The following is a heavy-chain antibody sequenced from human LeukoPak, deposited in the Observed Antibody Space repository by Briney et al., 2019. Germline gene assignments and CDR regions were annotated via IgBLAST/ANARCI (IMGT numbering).Heavy chain of an antibody. D-gene: IGHD4/OR15-4a*01. CDR1: GFTFSSYA. J-gene: IGHJ4*02. CDR2: ISGSGSSA. V-gene: IGHV3-23*01. CDR3: ARAHTNNLLTDY. Sequence: GGSLRLSCAASGFTFSSYAMSWVRQAPGKGLEWVSAISGSGSSAYYADSVKGRFTISRDNSKNTLCLQMNTLRADDTAVYFCARAHTNNLLTDYWGQGALVTVSS.